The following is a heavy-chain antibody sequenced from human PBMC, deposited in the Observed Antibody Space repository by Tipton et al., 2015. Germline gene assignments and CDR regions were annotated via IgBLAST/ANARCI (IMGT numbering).Heavy chain of an antibody. Sequence: SLRLSCAASGFSFTNFGMHWVRQAPGKGLEWVAVISDDGSEKFYADSVKGRFTISRDNAKNSLYLQMNSLRVEDTAVYHCAADRDFVVGYYYGLDVWGQGTTVTVSS. V-gene: IGHV3-30*03. J-gene: IGHJ6*02. CDR3: AADRDFVVGYYYGLDV. D-gene: IGHD2-21*01. CDR1: GFSFTNFG. CDR2: ISDDGSEK.